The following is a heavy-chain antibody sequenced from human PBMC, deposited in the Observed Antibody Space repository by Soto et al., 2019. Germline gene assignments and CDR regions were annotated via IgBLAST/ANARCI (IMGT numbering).Heavy chain of an antibody. Sequence: GGSLRLCCAASGLNFEKCSMNWVRQPPGKGPEWLASISPGSTYTRYADSVKGRFTISXXXXXXSXSXPXXXMRADDTAMYYCAADTGDIEVVPATTWGQGT. CDR2: ISPGSTYT. CDR3: AADTGDIEVVPATT. V-gene: IGHV3-21*04. CDR1: GLNFEKCS. D-gene: IGHD2-15*01. J-gene: IGHJ4*02.